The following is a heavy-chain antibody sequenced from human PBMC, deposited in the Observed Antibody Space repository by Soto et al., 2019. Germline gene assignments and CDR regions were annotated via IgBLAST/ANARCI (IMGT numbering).Heavy chain of an antibody. CDR1: GFTFSTSA. CDR3: ARNWGIFDY. Sequence: HPGGSLRLSCGASGFTFSTSAMSWVRQAPGKGLEWVSTISGSGGGKYYADSVNGRFTISGDNSKNTLFLQMNSLRAEDTALYYCARNWGIFDYWGQGTLVTVSS. V-gene: IGHV3-23*01. CDR2: ISGSGGGK. J-gene: IGHJ4*02. D-gene: IGHD7-27*01.